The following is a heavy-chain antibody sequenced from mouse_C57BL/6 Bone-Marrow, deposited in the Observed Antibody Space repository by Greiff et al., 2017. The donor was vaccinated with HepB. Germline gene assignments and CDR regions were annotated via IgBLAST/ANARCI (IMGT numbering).Heavy chain of an antibody. V-gene: IGHV14-4*01. CDR1: GFNIKDDY. J-gene: IGHJ4*01. CDR3: TSYYDYDGIFSYYYAMDY. Sequence: VQLQQSGAELVRPGASVKLSCTASGFNIKDDYMHWVKQRPEQGLEWIGWIDPENGDTEYASKFQGKATITADTSSNTAYLQLSSLTSEDTAVYYCTSYYDYDGIFSYYYAMDYWGQGTSVTVSS. CDR2: IDPENGDT. D-gene: IGHD2-4*01.